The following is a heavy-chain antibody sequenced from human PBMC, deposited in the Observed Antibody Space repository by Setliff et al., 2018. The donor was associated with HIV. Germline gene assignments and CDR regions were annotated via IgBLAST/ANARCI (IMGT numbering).Heavy chain of an antibody. V-gene: IGHV2-70*17. CDR3: ARTDRGYSTSAFDY. J-gene: IGHJ4*02. D-gene: IGHD6-6*01. Sequence: SGPTLVNPTQPLTLTCTFSGFSLNTTQMCVGWIRQSPGKALEWLARIDWDDEKFYNTALKTRLSISKDTSKNQVVLEMANLDPADTGTYFCARTDRGYSTSAFDYWGQGTLVTVSS. CDR1: GFSLNTTQMC. CDR2: IDWDDEK.